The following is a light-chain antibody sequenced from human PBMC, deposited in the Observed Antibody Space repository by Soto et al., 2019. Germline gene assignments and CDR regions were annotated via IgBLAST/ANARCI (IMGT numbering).Light chain of an antibody. V-gene: IGKV4-1*01. CDR1: QSVLYRSKNKNY. Sequence: DIVMPQSPDSLAVSLGERATINCKSSQSVLYRSKNKNYLAWYQQKPGQPPKLLIYWASTRDSGVPDRFSGSGSGTDFTLTISSLQAEDVAVYYCQQYYTTPLTFGGGTKVDIK. CDR3: QQYYTTPLT. CDR2: WAS. J-gene: IGKJ4*01.